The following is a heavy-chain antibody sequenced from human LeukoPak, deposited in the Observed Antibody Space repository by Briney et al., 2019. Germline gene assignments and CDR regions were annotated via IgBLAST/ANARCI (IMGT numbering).Heavy chain of an antibody. CDR2: IRYDGSKE. J-gene: IGHJ4*01. CDR1: GLPFSSYG. Sequence: GGSLRLSCAATGLPFSSYGMDWVRQAPGKGLEWVSYIRYDGSKEYYADSVKGRFTISRDNSKRTLYVQKNSLRAEDTAVYYCARCVNGVCRAFDYWGHGTLVTVSS. CDR3: ARCVNGVCRAFDY. V-gene: IGHV3-30*02. D-gene: IGHD2-8*01.